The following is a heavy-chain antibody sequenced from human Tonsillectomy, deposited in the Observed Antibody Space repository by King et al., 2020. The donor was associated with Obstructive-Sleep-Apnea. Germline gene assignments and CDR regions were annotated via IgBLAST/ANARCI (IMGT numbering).Heavy chain of an antibody. CDR2: IYYSGSTT. J-gene: IGHJ3*02. V-gene: IGHV4-59*01. CDR3: ARDPSYSSGGEQDVFDI. D-gene: IGHD6-19*01. CDR1: GDSISSFY. Sequence: VQLQESGPGLVKPSETLSLTCTVSGDSISSFYWSWIRQPPGKRLEWIGYIYYSGSTTNYNPSLKSRVTMSVDTSKNQFSLKLSSVTAADTAVYYCARDPSYSSGGEQDVFDIWGQGAMVTVSS.